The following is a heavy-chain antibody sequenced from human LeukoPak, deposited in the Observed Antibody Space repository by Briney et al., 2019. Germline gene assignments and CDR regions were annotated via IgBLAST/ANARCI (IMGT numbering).Heavy chain of an antibody. CDR2: ISGSGGST. CDR1: GFTFSSYA. Sequence: SGGSLRLSCAASGFTFSSYAMNWVRQAPGKGLEWVSAISGSGGSTYYADSVKGRFTISRENSKNTLYLQMNSLRAEDTAVYYCAKVKKRARFDPWGQGTLVTVSS. V-gene: IGHV3-23*01. CDR3: AKVKKRARFDP. J-gene: IGHJ5*02.